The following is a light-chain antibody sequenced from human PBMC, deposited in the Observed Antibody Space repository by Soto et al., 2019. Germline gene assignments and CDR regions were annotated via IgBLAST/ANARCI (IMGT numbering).Light chain of an antibody. V-gene: IGLV2-23*01. CDR2: EGS. J-gene: IGLJ2*01. CDR3: CSYAGSNTPHVI. CDR1: SSDIGSYNL. Sequence: QSALTQPASVSGSPGQSITISCTGTSSDIGSYNLVSWYQQHPGKAPKLMIYEGSKRPSGVSNRFSGSKSGNTASLTISGXXXXXXXXXHCCSYAGSNTPHVIFGGGTKLTVL.